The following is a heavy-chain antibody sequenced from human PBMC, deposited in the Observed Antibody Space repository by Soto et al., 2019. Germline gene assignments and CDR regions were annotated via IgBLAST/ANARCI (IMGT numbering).Heavy chain of an antibody. V-gene: IGHV3-23*01. CDR3: AKDFISATVTTLGDFQH. CDR2: ISGSGGST. D-gene: IGHD4-17*01. J-gene: IGHJ1*01. Sequence: GGSLRLSCAASGFTFSSYAMSWVRQAPGKGLEWVSAISGSGGSTYYADSVKGRFTISRDNSKNTLYLHMNSLRAEDTAVYYCAKDFISATVTTLGDFQHWGQGTLVTVSS. CDR1: GFTFSSYA.